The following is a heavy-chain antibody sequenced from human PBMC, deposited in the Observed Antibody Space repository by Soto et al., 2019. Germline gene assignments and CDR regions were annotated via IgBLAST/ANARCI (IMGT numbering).Heavy chain of an antibody. D-gene: IGHD7-27*01. V-gene: IGHV3-21*01. CDR3: ARAGPDYYYYGMDV. CDR2: ISSSSSYI. CDR1: GFTFSSYS. Sequence: PGGSLRLSCAASGFTFSSYSMNWVRQAPGKGLEWVSSISSSSSYIYYADSVKGRFTISRDNAKNSLYLQMNSLRAEDTAVYYCARAGPDYYYYGMDVWGQGTTVTVSS. J-gene: IGHJ6*02.